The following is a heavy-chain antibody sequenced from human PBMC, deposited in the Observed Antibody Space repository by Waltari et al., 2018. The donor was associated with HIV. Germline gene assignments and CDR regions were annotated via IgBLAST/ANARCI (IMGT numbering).Heavy chain of an antibody. D-gene: IGHD3-22*01. Sequence: QVQLVQSGAAVKKPGSSVKVSCKASGVSFSSYAISWVRQAPGQGLEWMGGIIPILGAATYAQKFKGRVTITADESTTTAYMELSSLRSEDTAVYFCARPHDASGYDFDYWGQGTLVTVSS. CDR1: GVSFSSYA. CDR2: IIPILGAA. V-gene: IGHV1-69*01. J-gene: IGHJ4*02. CDR3: ARPHDASGYDFDY.